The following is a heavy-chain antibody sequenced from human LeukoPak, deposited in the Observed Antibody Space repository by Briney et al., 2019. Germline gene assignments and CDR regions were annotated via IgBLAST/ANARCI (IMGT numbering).Heavy chain of an antibody. CDR3: ASSRVATSDS. Sequence: GGSLRLSCAASGFTFSSYSMNWVRQAPGKGLEWVSYISSSGSTIYYADSVKGRFTISRDNAKNSLCLQMNSLRAEDTAVYYCASSRVATSDSWGQGTLVTVSS. D-gene: IGHD5-12*01. V-gene: IGHV3-48*04. CDR1: GFTFSSYS. CDR2: ISSSGSTI. J-gene: IGHJ4*02.